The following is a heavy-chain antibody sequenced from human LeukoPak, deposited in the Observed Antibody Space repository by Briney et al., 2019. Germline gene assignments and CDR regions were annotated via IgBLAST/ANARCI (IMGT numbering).Heavy chain of an antibody. V-gene: IGHV3-30*18. Sequence: GSLRLSCAASGFTFSSYGLHWVRQAPGKGLEWVAVISYDGSNKYYADSVKGRFTISRDNSKNTLYLQMNSLRAEDTAVYYCAKSKGGDGYNYFDYWGQGTLVTVSS. CDR1: GFTFSSYG. CDR3: AKSKGGDGYNYFDY. CDR2: ISYDGSNK. D-gene: IGHD5-24*01. J-gene: IGHJ4*02.